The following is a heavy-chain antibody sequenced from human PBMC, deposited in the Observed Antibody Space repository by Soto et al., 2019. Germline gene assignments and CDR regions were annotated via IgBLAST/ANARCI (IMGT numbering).Heavy chain of an antibody. CDR3: AKDRGGSGWSTLDH. J-gene: IGHJ4*02. CDR1: GFSFSYFA. D-gene: IGHD6-19*01. V-gene: IGHV3-23*01. Sequence: EVQLLESGGSLVHPGGSLRLSCAASGFSFSYFAMSWVRQAPGKGLEWVAAISWSGGNTYYADSVKGRFTISRDNSKNTMFLQMNRLIDEETAVYYCAKDRGGSGWSTLDHWGQGTLVTASS. CDR2: ISWSGGNT.